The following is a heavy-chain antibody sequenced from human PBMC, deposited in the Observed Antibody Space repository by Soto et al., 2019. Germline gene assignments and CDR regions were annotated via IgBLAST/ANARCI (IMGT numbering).Heavy chain of an antibody. J-gene: IGHJ6*02. CDR3: ANHDTAMANYYGMDV. V-gene: IGHV3-30-3*01. CDR1: GSTFSSYA. Sequence: GGSLRLSCAASGSTFSSYAMHWVRQAPGKGLEWVAVISYDGSNKYYADSVKGRFTISRDNSKNTLYLQMNSLRAEDTAVYYCANHDTAMANYYGMDVWGQGTTVTVSS. D-gene: IGHD5-18*01. CDR2: ISYDGSNK.